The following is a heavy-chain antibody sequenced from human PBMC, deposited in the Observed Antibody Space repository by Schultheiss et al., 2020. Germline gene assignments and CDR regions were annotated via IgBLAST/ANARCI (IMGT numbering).Heavy chain of an antibody. Sequence: GGSLRLSCAASGFTFTTYNMNWVRQAPGKGLEWVSYISSSGSTIYYADSVKGRFTISRDNAKNSLYLQMNSLRAEDTALYHCARSWYDGSGSDYWGQGTLVTVSS. D-gene: IGHD3-10*01. CDR1: GFTFTTYN. CDR2: ISSSGSTI. V-gene: IGHV3-48*04. J-gene: IGHJ4*02. CDR3: ARSWYDGSGSDY.